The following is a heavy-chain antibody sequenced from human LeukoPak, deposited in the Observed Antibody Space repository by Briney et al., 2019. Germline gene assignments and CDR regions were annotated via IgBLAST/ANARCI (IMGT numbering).Heavy chain of an antibody. CDR3: ARGGAARLHFQN. CDR2: IYHSGST. J-gene: IGHJ1*01. D-gene: IGHD6-6*01. Sequence: SETLSLTCSVSGGSISSTGYYWGWIRQPPGKGLEWIGYIYHSGSTNYNPSLQSRVTISVDTSKNQFSLNLNSVTAADTAVYYCARGGAARLHFQNWGQGTLVTVSS. CDR1: GGSISSTGYY. V-gene: IGHV4-61*08.